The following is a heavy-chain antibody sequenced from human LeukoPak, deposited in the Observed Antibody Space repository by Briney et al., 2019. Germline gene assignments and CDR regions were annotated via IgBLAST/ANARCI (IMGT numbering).Heavy chain of an antibody. Sequence: KPSETLSLTCSVSGYYFTSGHYWGWIRQPPGKGLEWIANIYHTGSAHYNPSLKSRVTISVDTSKNQFSLKLSSVTAADTAVYYCARYCTSTTCILRGFDYWGQGTLVTVSS. CDR3: ARYCTSTTCILRGFDY. CDR2: IYHTGSA. D-gene: IGHD2-2*01. CDR1: GYYFTSGHY. J-gene: IGHJ4*02. V-gene: IGHV4-38-2*01.